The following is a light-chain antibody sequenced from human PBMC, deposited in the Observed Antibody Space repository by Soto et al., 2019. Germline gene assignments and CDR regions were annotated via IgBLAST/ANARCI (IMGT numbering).Light chain of an antibody. Sequence: DIVMTQSPLSLPVTPGEPASISCRSSQSXLXSXXXXXLDWHRQTPWKSPQLLIYLGSNRDSGVPDRFSGSGSGTDFTLKISRVEAEDVGVYYCRQGLQTVFTFGPGTKVDIK. V-gene: IGKV2-28*01. CDR3: RQGLQTVFT. J-gene: IGKJ3*01. CDR2: LGS. CDR1: QSXLXSXXXXX.